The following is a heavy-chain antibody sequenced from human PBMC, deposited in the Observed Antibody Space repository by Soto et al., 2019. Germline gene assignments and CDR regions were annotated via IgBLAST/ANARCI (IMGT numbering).Heavy chain of an antibody. D-gene: IGHD1-26*01. CDR3: ARVRVVGATRLYYHYGLDV. V-gene: IGHV3-9*01. J-gene: IGHJ6*02. CDR2: ISWNSGSI. CDR1: GFTFDDYA. Sequence: EVQLVESGGGLVQPGRSLRLSCAASGFTFDDYAMHWVRQAPGKGLEWVSGISWNSGSIGYADSVKGRFTISRDNAKNSLYLQMNSLRAEDTALYYCARVRVVGATRLYYHYGLDVWGQGTTVTVSS.